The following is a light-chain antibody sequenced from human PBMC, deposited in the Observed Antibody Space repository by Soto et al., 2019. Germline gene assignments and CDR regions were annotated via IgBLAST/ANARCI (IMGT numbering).Light chain of an antibody. V-gene: IGKV3D-15*01. CDR2: YVS. CDR3: QQYNNWPRT. J-gene: IGKJ1*01. Sequence: EIVMTQSPVTLSVSPGERATLSCRASQSVNNNLAWYQQKPGQAPRLLIYYVSTRATGIPARFSGSGSGTEFTLTISSLQSEDFAVYYCQQYNNWPRTFGQGTKVDNK. CDR1: QSVNNN.